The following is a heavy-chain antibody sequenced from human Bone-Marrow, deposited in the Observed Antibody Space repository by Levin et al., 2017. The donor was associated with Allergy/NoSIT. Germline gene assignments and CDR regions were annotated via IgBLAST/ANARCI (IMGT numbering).Heavy chain of an antibody. CDR2: IYSGGST. J-gene: IGHJ4*02. D-gene: IGHD6-13*01. CDR1: GFTVSSNY. CDR3: ARDRANSSSWPYFDY. V-gene: IGHV3-53*01. Sequence: PGGSLRLSCAASGFTVSSNYMSWVRQAPGKGLEWVSVIYSGGSTYYADSVKGRFTISRDNSKNTLYLQMNSLRAEDTAVYYCARDRANSSSWPYFDYWGQGTLVTVSS.